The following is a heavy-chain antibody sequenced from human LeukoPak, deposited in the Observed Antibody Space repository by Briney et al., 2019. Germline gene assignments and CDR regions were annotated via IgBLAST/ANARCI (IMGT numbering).Heavy chain of an antibody. V-gene: IGHV3-23*01. D-gene: IGHD3-10*01. CDR1: GFTFRDYG. CDR2: ISNTATST. Sequence: GGSLRLSCAASGFTFRDYGMSWVRQPPGKGLEGVAAISNTATSTYYADSVKGRFTISRDNAKNTLYLQMNSLRAEDTAVYYCAKDMYYYGSAFGYWGQGTLVTVSS. CDR3: AKDMYYYGSAFGY. J-gene: IGHJ4*02.